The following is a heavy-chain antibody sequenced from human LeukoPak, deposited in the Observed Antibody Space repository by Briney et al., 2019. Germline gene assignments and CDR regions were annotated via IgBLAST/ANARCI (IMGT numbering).Heavy chain of an antibody. J-gene: IGHJ4*02. D-gene: IGHD2-2*02. CDR3: TTSRTNDCSSPSCYTDY. Sequence: SETLSLTCTVSGGSTSSDYWSWIRQSPGKGLEWVGYVYNSGDTGKNPSLKSRVTILLDTSKNQCSLKLTSVSAADTAVYYCTTSRTNDCSSPSCYTDYWGQGTLVTVSS. CDR2: VYNSGDT. V-gene: IGHV4-59*08. CDR1: GGSTSSDY.